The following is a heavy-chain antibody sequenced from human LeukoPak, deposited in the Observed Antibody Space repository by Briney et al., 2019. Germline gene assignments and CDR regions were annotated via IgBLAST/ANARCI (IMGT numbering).Heavy chain of an antibody. V-gene: IGHV3-23*01. CDR2: ISGSGGSI. CDR3: ASGGRAANYVDY. J-gene: IGHJ4*02. CDR1: GLTFNTYA. D-gene: IGHD3-16*01. Sequence: GGSLRLSCAASGLTFNTYAMIWVRQAPGKGLECVSVISGSGGSISYVDSVEGRFTISRDNSKNMVYLQMSSPRAEDTAVYYCASGGRAANYVDYWGQGTLVTVSS.